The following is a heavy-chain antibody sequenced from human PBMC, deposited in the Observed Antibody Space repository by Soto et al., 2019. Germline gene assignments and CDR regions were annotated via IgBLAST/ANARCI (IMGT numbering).Heavy chain of an antibody. V-gene: IGHV3-23*01. J-gene: IGHJ6*02. Sequence: LRLSCAASGFTFSSYAMSWVRQAPGKGLEWVSAISGSGGSTYYADSVKGRFTISRDNSKNTLYLQMNSLRAEDTAVYYCAKDQGALERGYCSSTSCYRGDYGMDVWGQGTTVTVSS. CDR3: AKDQGALERGYCSSTSCYRGDYGMDV. CDR2: ISGSGGST. CDR1: GFTFSSYA. D-gene: IGHD2-2*01.